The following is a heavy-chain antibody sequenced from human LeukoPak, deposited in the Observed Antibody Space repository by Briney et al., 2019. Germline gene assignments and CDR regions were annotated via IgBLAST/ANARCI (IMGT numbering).Heavy chain of an antibody. Sequence: ASVKVSCKASGYTFTSYGISWVRQAPGQGLEWMGGIIPIFGTANYAQKFQGRVTITADESTSTAYMELSSLRSEDTAVYYCARSLVRVRGVINSNQGGNADNYYYYMDVWGKGTTVTISS. CDR3: ARSLVRVRGVINSNQGGNADNYYYYMDV. D-gene: IGHD3-10*01. J-gene: IGHJ6*03. V-gene: IGHV1-69*13. CDR1: GYTFTSYG. CDR2: IIPIFGTA.